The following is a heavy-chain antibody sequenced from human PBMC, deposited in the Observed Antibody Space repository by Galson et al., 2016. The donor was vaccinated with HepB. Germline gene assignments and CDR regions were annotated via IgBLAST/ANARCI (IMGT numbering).Heavy chain of an antibody. CDR3: ARHRDLRVSYYGLDI. CDR2: IFYGGTT. V-gene: IGHV4-59*08. J-gene: IGHJ6*02. CDR1: GGSISAYY. Sequence: SETLSLTCTVSGGSISAYYWSWIRQSPGKGLEWIGYIFYGGTTNYNPSLKSRVTISVDTSKNQFSLRLSSVTAADTAVYYCARHRDLRVSYYGLDIWGQGTTVTVSS.